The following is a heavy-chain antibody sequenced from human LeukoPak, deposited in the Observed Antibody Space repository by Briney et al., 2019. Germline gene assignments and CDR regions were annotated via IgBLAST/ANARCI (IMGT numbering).Heavy chain of an antibody. Sequence: GGSLRLSCVASGFTLISYWMNWVRQAPGRGLEWVANIKEDESEKYYVDFVKGRFTISRDNAKNSLYLQMNSLRVEDTAVYYCARRKYGIPFDYWGQGILVTVSS. CDR2: IKEDESEK. CDR3: ARRKYGIPFDY. D-gene: IGHD1-14*01. CDR1: GFTLISYW. V-gene: IGHV3-7*01. J-gene: IGHJ4*02.